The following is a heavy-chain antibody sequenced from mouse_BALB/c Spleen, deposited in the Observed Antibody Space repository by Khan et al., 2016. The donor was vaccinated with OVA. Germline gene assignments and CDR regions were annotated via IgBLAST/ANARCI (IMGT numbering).Heavy chain of an antibody. CDR2: ISPTSGYT. V-gene: IGHV1-7*01. CDR1: GYTFTSYW. Sequence: QIQLVQSGAELAKPGASVKMSCTASGYTFTSYWMHWIKQRPGQGLEWIGYISPTSGYTDYNQKFKDKVTLTADKSSSTAYMQLSSLTSDDSAVYYCARDRIDYWGQGTALTVSS. CDR3: ARDRIDY. J-gene: IGHJ2*01.